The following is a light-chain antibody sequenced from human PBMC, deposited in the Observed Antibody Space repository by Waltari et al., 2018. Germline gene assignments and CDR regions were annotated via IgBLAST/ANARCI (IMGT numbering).Light chain of an antibody. CDR2: DVN. J-gene: IGLJ3*02. Sequence: QSALTQAASVSGSPGQSITISCTGTNSDLGRYDYVPWYQQHPGKAPKLVIYDVNNRPSGVSNRFSGSKSDNTASLTISGLQAEDEADYYCAYYTGGSTLVLFGGVTRLTVL. CDR3: AYYTGGSTLVL. CDR1: NSDLGRYDY. V-gene: IGLV2-14*03.